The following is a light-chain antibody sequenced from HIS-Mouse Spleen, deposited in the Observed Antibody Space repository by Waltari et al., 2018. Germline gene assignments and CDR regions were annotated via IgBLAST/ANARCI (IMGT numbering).Light chain of an antibody. CDR1: QSVLYSSNNKNY. CDR3: QQYYSAPVT. Sequence: DIVMTQTPDSLAVSLCERATINCKSSQSVLYSSNNKNYLAWYQQKPVQPPKLLIYWASTRESGVPDRFSGSGSGTDFPLTVSSLQAEDVAVYYCQQYYSAPVTFGPGTKVDIK. J-gene: IGKJ3*01. CDR2: WAS. V-gene: IGKV4-1*01.